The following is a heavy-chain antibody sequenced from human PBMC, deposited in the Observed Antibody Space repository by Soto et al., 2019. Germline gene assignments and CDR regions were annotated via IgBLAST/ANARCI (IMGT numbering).Heavy chain of an antibody. V-gene: IGHV4-61*01. J-gene: IGHJ6*02. CDR1: GGSVSSGSDY. Sequence: QVQLQESGPGLVKPSETLSLTCTVSGGSVSSGSDYWSWIRQPPGKGLEWIGYSYHSGTTNYNPSRKSRATISVDTSQNALSLTRRAASAADPAVYYCARGIEGWYQGRYYYGMAVWGQGATVTVSS. CDR2: SYHSGTT. CDR3: ARGIEGWYQGRYYYGMAV. D-gene: IGHD6-19*01.